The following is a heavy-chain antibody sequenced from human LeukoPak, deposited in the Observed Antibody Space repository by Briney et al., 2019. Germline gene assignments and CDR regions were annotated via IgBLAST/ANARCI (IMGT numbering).Heavy chain of an antibody. CDR3: ASLERDFDY. CDR2: ISAYNGNT. CDR1: GYTFTSYG. V-gene: IGHV1-18*01. D-gene: IGHD1-1*01. Sequence: ASVKVSCKASGYTFTSYGISWVRQAPGQGLEWMGWISAYNGNTNYAQKLQGRVTMTRDTSTSTVYMELSSLRSEDTAVYYCASLERDFDYWGQGTLVTVSS. J-gene: IGHJ4*02.